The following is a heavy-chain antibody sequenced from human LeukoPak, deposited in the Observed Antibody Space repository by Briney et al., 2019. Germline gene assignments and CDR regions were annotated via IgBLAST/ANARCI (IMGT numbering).Heavy chain of an antibody. CDR2: INPNSGAT. D-gene: IGHD1-1*01. V-gene: IGHV1-2*02. J-gene: IGHJ4*02. CDR3: ARDLRYTTG. CDR1: GGTFTGYY. Sequence: ASVKVSCKASGGTFTGYYIHWVRQAPGQGLEWMGWINPNSGATNYAQKFQGSVTMTRDTSISTAYMELTRLTSDDTAVYYCARDLRYTTGWGQGTLVTVSS.